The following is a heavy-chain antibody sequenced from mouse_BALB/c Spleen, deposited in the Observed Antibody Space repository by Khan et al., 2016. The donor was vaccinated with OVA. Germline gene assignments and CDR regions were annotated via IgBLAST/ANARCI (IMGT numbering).Heavy chain of an antibody. Sequence: QVQLKESGPGLVAPSQSLSITCTVSGFSLTNYDISWIRQPPGKGLEWLGVIWTGGDTNYNSVFMSRLSISKDNPKSQVFLKLISLQTDDTAIYYGVSMGHYFGSFYWYFDVWGAGTTVTVSS. CDR1: GFSLTNYD. V-gene: IGHV2-9-2*01. CDR2: IWTGGDT. D-gene: IGHD1-1*01. J-gene: IGHJ1*01. CDR3: VSMGHYFGSFYWYFDV.